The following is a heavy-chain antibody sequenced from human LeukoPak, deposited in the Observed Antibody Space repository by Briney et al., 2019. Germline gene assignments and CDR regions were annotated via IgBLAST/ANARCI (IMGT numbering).Heavy chain of an antibody. CDR2: IYPDDSDT. V-gene: IGHV5-51*01. CDR3: ARMSVYMVRGVPRGAFDI. J-gene: IGHJ3*02. Sequence: GESLKISCKGSGYSFTSYWIGWVRQMPGKGLEWMGIIYPDDSDTRYSPSFQGQVTISADKSISTAYLQWSSLKASDTAMYYCARMSVYMVRGVPRGAFDIWGQGTMVTVSS. D-gene: IGHD3-10*01. CDR1: GYSFTSYW.